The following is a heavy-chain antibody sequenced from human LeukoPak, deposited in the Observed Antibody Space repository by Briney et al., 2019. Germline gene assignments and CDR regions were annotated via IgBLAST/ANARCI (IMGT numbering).Heavy chain of an antibody. D-gene: IGHD5-24*01. V-gene: IGHV3-7*04. Sequence: GGSLRLSCVASGFTFSKYWMTWVRQAPGKGLEWVANIKQDGSKKSYVDSVKGRFTISRDNAKNSLYLQMNSLRAEDTAIYYCTRVGYIDEGIDYWGQGTLVTVSS. CDR3: TRVGYIDEGIDY. CDR1: GFTFSKYW. CDR2: IKQDGSKK. J-gene: IGHJ4*02.